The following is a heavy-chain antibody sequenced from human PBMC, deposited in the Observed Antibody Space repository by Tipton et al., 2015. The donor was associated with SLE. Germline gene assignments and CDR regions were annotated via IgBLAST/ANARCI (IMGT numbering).Heavy chain of an antibody. D-gene: IGHD2-21*01. V-gene: IGHV4-59*08. CDR2: IDNSGST. Sequence: GLVKPSETLSLTCTVSGGSLSSSYWSWIRQPPEKGLEWIGFIDNSGSTNYNPPLKSRVTMSVDTSKNQFSLKLSSVTAADTAVYYCARHIFVGYDAFDIWGQGTMVTASS. J-gene: IGHJ3*02. CDR3: ARHIFVGYDAFDI. CDR1: GGSLSSSY.